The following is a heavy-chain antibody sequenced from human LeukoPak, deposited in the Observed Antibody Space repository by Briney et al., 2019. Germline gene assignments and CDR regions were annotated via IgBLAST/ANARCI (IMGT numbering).Heavy chain of an antibody. CDR3: ATTYGDYVYTFGQ. V-gene: IGHV3-23*01. CDR2: ISGSGGST. CDR1: GFTFSSYG. J-gene: IGHJ4*02. D-gene: IGHD4-17*01. Sequence: GGTLRLSCAASGFTFSSYGMSWVRQAPGKGLEWVSAISGSGGSTYYADSVKGRFTISRANSKNTLYLQMNSLRAEDTAVYYCATTYGDYVYTFGQWGQGTLVTVSS.